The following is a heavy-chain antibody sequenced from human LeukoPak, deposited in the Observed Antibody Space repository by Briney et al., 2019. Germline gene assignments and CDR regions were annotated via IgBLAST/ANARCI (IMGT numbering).Heavy chain of an antibody. D-gene: IGHD1-26*01. CDR3: ARGTLVGAIYNWFDP. CDR2: INHSGST. J-gene: IGHJ5*02. CDR1: GGSFSGYY. V-gene: IGHV4-34*01. Sequence: SETLSLTCAVYGGSFSGYYWSWIRQPPGKGLEWIGEINHSGSTNYNPSLKSRVTISVDTSKNQFSLKLSSVTAADTAVYYCARGTLVGAIYNWFDPWGQGTLVTVSS.